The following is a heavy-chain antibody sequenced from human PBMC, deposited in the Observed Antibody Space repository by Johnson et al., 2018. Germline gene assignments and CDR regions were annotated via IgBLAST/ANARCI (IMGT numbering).Heavy chain of an antibody. V-gene: IGHV1-69*01. CDR2: IIPIFGTA. J-gene: IGHJ6*02. Sequence: VQLVESGAEVKKPGSSVKVSCKASGGTFSSYAISWVRQAPGQGLEWMGGIIPIFGTANYAQKFQGRVTITADESTSTAYREPHSLRSGDTAVYYCASLEAVAAKYGMDGWGQGTTVTVSS. CDR1: GGTFSSYA. D-gene: IGHD6-19*01. CDR3: ASLEAVAAKYGMDG.